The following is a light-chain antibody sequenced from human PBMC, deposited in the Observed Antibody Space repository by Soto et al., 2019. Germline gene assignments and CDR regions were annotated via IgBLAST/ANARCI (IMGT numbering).Light chain of an antibody. CDR2: GAS. CDR3: QQFGGSSYS. V-gene: IGKV3-20*01. Sequence: ESVLTQSPGTLSLSPGERATLSCRASQSVSSNYLAWYQQKPGQAPRLLIYGASTRATGIPDRFSGSGSGTDFTLSISRLEPEDFAVYYCQQFGGSSYSFGQGNKLEIK. J-gene: IGKJ2*03. CDR1: QSVSSNY.